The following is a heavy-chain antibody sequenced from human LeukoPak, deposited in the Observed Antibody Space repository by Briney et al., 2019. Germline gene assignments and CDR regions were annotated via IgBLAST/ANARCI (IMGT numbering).Heavy chain of an antibody. Sequence: GGSLRLSCAASGFTFSSYAMSWVRQAPGKGLEWVSAISGSGGSTYYADSVKGRFTISRDNAKNSLYLQMNSLRAEDTAVYYCARDSVPLISPFDPWGQGTLVTVSS. CDR2: ISGSGGST. D-gene: IGHD3-3*02. V-gene: IGHV3-23*01. J-gene: IGHJ5*02. CDR3: ARDSVPLISPFDP. CDR1: GFTFSSYA.